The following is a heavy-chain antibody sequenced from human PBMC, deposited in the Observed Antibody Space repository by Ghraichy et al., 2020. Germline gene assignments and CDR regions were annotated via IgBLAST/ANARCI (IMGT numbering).Heavy chain of an antibody. D-gene: IGHD6-13*01. J-gene: IGHJ4*02. Sequence: GALRLSCEASGFTFSSYWMNWVRQAPGKGLEWVANIKQDGGEKYYVDSVNGRFTISRDNAKNSLYLQMNSLRAEDTAVYYCAREKQPGGAAAGTGYWGQGTLITVSS. CDR1: GFTFSSYW. CDR2: IKQDGGEK. V-gene: IGHV3-7*01. CDR3: AREKQPGGAAAGTGY.